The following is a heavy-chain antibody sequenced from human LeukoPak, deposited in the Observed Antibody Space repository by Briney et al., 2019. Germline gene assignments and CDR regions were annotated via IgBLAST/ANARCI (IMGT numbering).Heavy chain of an antibody. D-gene: IGHD3-3*01. CDR1: GFTFTSST. CDR3: AVTAGPSGDRITILGVDPYYYYGMDV. V-gene: IGHV1-58*02. Sequence: GTSVKVSCKSSGFTFTSSTMQWVRQARGQRLEWIGWIVVGSGNTNYAQKFQERVTITRDMSTSTAYMELSSLRSEDTAVDYCAVTAGPSGDRITILGVDPYYYYGMDVWGQGTTVTVSS. J-gene: IGHJ6*02. CDR2: IVVGSGNT.